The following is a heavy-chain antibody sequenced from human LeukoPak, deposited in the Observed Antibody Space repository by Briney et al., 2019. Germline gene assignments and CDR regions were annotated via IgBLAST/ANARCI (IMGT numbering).Heavy chain of an antibody. V-gene: IGHV3-20*04. D-gene: IGHD2-15*01. CDR3: VRGGGSIRHSYYYYVDV. J-gene: IGHJ6*03. Sequence: GGSLRLSCAASGFSFDDYGMSWVRQAPGQGPEWVSGITWNGGSADYAASVKGRFTISRDNARNSLYLQMNSLRDEDTALYYCVRGGGSIRHSYYYYVDVWGKGTSVTVSS. CDR1: GFSFDDYG. CDR2: ITWNGGSA.